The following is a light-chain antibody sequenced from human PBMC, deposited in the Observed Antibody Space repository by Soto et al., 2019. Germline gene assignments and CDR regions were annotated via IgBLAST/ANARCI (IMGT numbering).Light chain of an antibody. CDR2: SAS. V-gene: IGKV3-20*01. CDR3: QQYGSSFT. CDR1: QSVSST. Sequence: EIVLTQSPGTLSLSPGERATLSCRASQSVSSTLAWYQQRPGQAPRLLIYSASSRATGVPARFSGSGSGTDFTLTISRLEHEDFAVYYCQQYGSSFTFGGGTKVEF. J-gene: IGKJ4*01.